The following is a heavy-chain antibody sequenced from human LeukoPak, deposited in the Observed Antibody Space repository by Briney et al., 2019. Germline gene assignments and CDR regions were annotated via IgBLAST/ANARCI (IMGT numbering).Heavy chain of an antibody. CDR3: ARRVKVNFVGLFGEDNNYYYMDV. D-gene: IGHD3-10*02. CDR1: GGSFSGDH. J-gene: IGHJ6*03. CDR2: INHSGST. Sequence: SETLSLTCAVYGGSFSGDHWSWIRQSPGKGLEWIGEINHSGSTHYNPSLKSRVTISVDTSKKQFSLKLNSVTAADTAVYYCARRVKVNFVGLFGEDNNYYYMDVWGKGTTVTVS. V-gene: IGHV4-34*01.